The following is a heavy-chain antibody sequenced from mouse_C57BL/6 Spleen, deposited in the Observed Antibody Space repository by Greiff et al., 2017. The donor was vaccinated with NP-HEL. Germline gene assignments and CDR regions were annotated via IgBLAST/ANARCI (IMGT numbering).Heavy chain of an antibody. CDR1: GYTFTDYE. CDR3: TRRRYYFDY. CDR2: IDPETGGN. V-gene: IGHV1-15*01. J-gene: IGHJ2*01. Sequence: QVQLKQSGAELVRPGASVTLSCKASGYTFTDYEMHWVKQTPVHGLEWIGAIDPETGGNAYNQKFKGKAILTADKSSSTAYMELRSLTSEDSSVYYCTRRRYYFDYWGQGTTLTVSS.